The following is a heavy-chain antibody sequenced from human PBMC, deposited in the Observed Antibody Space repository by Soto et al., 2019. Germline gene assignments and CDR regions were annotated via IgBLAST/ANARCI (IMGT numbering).Heavy chain of an antibody. CDR2: IYYSGST. Sequence: SETLSLTCTVSGGSISSYYWSWIRQPPGKGLEWIGYIYYSGSTNYNPSLKSRVTISVDTSKNQFSLKLSSVTAADTAVYYCARWTRDILTGPADYWGQGTLVTVSS. J-gene: IGHJ4*02. CDR3: ARWTRDILTGPADY. V-gene: IGHV4-59*01. CDR1: GGSISSYY. D-gene: IGHD3-9*01.